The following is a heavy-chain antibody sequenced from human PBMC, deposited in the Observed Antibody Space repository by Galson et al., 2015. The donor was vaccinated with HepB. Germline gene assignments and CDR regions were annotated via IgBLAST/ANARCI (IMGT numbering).Heavy chain of an antibody. Sequence: VKVSCKVSGYTFTDYYMHWVQQAPGKGLEWMGLVDPEDGETIYAEKFQGRVTITADTSTDTAYMELSSLRSEDTAVYYCATSPPRHDYGDYRWAYYYYMDVWGKGTTVTVSS. CDR2: VDPEDGET. CDR3: ATSPPRHDYGDYRWAYYYYMDV. D-gene: IGHD4-17*01. CDR1: GYTFTDYY. J-gene: IGHJ6*03. V-gene: IGHV1-69-2*01.